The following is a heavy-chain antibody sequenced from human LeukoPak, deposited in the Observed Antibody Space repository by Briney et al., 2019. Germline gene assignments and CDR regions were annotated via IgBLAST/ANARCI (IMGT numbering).Heavy chain of an antibody. J-gene: IGHJ5*02. CDR1: GDSVSSNSAA. Sequence: SQTLSLTCAISGDSVSSNSAAWNWIRQSPSRGLEWLGSTYYRSKWYNDYAVSVKSRITINPDTSKNQFSLQLNSVTPEDTAVYYCARATTVWGDNWFDTWGQGTLVTVSS. CDR2: TYYRSKWYN. V-gene: IGHV6-1*01. D-gene: IGHD7-27*01. CDR3: ARATTVWGDNWFDT.